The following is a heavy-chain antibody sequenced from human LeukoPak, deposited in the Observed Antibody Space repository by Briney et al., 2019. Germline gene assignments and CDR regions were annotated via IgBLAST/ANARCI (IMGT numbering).Heavy chain of an antibody. CDR1: GDSMSRYY. CDR3: ASLTGGVGARRFDY. Sequence: SETLSLTCTVSGDSMSRYYWSWIRQPPGKGLEWIGYMSYSGSTNYNPSLNSRVTISLDKSKNQVSLTLRSVTAADTATYYCASLTGGVGARRFDYWGQGTLVTVSS. CDR2: MSYSGST. J-gene: IGHJ4*02. D-gene: IGHD1-26*01. V-gene: IGHV4-59*08.